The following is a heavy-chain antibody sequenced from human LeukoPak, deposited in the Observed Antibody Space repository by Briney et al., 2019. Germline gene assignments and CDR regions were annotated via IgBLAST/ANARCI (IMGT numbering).Heavy chain of an antibody. V-gene: IGHV1-18*04. CDR2: IGAYNGNT. CDR3: ARDPGIAAAGTWSY. J-gene: IGHJ4*02. CDR1: GYTFTSYG. D-gene: IGHD6-13*01. Sequence: ASVKVSCKASGYTFTSYGISWVRQAPGQGLEWMGWIGAYNGNTNYAQKLQGRVTMTTDISTSTAYMELRSLRSDDTAVYYCARDPGIAAAGTWSYWGQGTLVTVSS.